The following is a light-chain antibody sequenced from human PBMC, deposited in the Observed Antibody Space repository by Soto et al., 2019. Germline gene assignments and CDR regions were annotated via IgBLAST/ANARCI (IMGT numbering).Light chain of an antibody. CDR2: EVS. Sequence: QSVLTQPASVTCSPGQSITISCPGTSSDVGGYNYVSWYQQHPGKAPQLMVYEVSNRPAGDSHRLSAPQSGNTASLTIAGSQAEDEADYYCSPYTSSSPCGFGTRSKVTVL. V-gene: IGLV2-14*01. CDR3: SPYTSSSPCG. CDR1: SSDVGGYNY. J-gene: IGLJ1*01.